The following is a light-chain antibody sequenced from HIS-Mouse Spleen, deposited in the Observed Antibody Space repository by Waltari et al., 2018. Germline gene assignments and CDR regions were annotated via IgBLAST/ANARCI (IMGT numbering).Light chain of an antibody. CDR1: SSDVGGYNY. CDR3: SSYTSSSFNVV. J-gene: IGLJ2*01. Sequence: QSALTQPASVSGSPGQSITISCTGTSSDVGGYNYVSWYQPHPGKAPKPMIYDVSNRPSGVSNRFSGSKSGNTASLTISGLQAEDEADYYCSSYTSSSFNVVFGGGTKLTVL. CDR2: DVS. V-gene: IGLV2-14*03.